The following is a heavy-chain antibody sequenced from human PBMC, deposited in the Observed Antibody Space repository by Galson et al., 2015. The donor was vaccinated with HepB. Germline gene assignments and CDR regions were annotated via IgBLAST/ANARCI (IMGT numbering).Heavy chain of an antibody. CDR2: IIPIFGTA. V-gene: IGHV1-69*01. CDR1: GGTFSSYA. J-gene: IGHJ3*02. CDR3: ARDLVAYSSSWYSPGAFDI. D-gene: IGHD6-13*01. Sequence: CKASGGTFSSYAISWVRQAPGQGLAWMGGIIPIFGTANYAQKFQGRVTITADESTSTAYMELSSLRSEDTAVYYCARDLVAYSSSWYSPGAFDIWGQGTMVTVSS.